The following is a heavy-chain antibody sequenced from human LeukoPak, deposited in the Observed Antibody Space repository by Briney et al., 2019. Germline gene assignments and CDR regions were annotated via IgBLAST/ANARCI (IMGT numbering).Heavy chain of an antibody. J-gene: IGHJ6*03. V-gene: IGHV4-59*01. CDR2: IYYSGST. CDR3: ARNYGSGSYYTYMDV. Sequence: SETLSLTCTVSGGSISSYYWSWIRQPPGKGLEWIGYIYYSGSTNYNPSLKSRVTISVDTSKNQFSLKLSSVTAADTAVYYCARNYGSGSYYTYMDVWGKGTTVTIFS. CDR1: GGSISSYY. D-gene: IGHD3-10*01.